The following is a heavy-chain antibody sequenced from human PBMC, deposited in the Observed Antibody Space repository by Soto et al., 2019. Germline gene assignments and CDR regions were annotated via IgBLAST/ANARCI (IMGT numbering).Heavy chain of an antibody. CDR1: VGPISGSNG. J-gene: IGHJ6*02. D-gene: IGHD6-6*01. V-gene: IGHV4-4*03. CDR3: ARDSSSGCMDV. CDR2: IYHGGST. Sequence: QVQLQESGPGLVNLPGPRSLPCVVSVGPISGSNGWSWFRHPPGKGLEWIGEIYHGGSTNYNPSLKSRVTISVDKSKNQFSLKLSSVTAADTAVYYCARDSSSGCMDVWGQGTTVTVSS.